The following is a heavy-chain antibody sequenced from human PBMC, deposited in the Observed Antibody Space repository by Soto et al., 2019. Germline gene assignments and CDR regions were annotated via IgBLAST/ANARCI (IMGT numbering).Heavy chain of an antibody. CDR1: GFTFSSYA. CDR3: ARDPRALYDILTGYVDY. CDR2: ISYDVSNK. J-gene: IGHJ4*02. Sequence: QVQLVESGGGVVQPGRSLRLSCAAAGFTFSSYAMHWVRQAPGKGLEWVAVISYDVSNKYYADSVKGRFTISRDNSKHTLYLNMNGPRADDTAVYYCARDPRALYDILTGYVDYWGQGTLVNVSS. D-gene: IGHD3-9*01. V-gene: IGHV3-30-3*01.